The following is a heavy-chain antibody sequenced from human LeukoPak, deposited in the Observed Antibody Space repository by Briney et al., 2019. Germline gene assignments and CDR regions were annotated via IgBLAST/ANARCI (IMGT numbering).Heavy chain of an antibody. CDR1: GFTFSSYW. J-gene: IGHJ5*02. CDR3: AREGSGSYYPNWFDP. D-gene: IGHD3-10*01. Sequence: GGSLRLSCAASGFTFSSYWMSWVRQAPGKGLEWVANINHDGSEKYNVDSVKGRFTISRDNSKNTLYLQMHSLRAEDTAVYYCAREGSGSYYPNWFDPWGQGTLVTVSS. CDR2: INHDGSEK. V-gene: IGHV3-7*03.